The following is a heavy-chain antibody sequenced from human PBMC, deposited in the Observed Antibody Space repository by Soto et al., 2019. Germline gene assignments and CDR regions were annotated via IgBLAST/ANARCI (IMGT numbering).Heavy chain of an antibody. J-gene: IGHJ6*02. D-gene: IGHD3-10*01. V-gene: IGHV3-23*01. Sequence: PGGSLRLSCAASGFTFSSYAMCWVRQAPGKGLEWVSAISGSGGSTYYADSVKGRFTISRDNSKNTLYLQMNSLRAEDTAVYYCAKDRRRGDYYYYGMDVWGQGTTVTVSS. CDR1: GFTFSSYA. CDR3: AKDRRRGDYYYYGMDV. CDR2: ISGSGGST.